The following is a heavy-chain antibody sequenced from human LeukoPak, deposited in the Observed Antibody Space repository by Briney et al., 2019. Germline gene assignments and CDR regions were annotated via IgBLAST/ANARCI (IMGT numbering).Heavy chain of an antibody. CDR1: GGSISSSSYY. CDR3: ARVRYNWNYASYYFDY. J-gene: IGHJ4*02. D-gene: IGHD1-7*01. Sequence: SETLSLTCTVSGGSISSSSYYWGWIRQPPGKGLEWIGSIYYSGSTCYNPSLKSRVTISVDTSKNQFSLRLCSVTAADTAVYYCARVRYNWNYASYYFDYWGQGTLVTVSS. V-gene: IGHV4-39*07. CDR2: IYYSGST.